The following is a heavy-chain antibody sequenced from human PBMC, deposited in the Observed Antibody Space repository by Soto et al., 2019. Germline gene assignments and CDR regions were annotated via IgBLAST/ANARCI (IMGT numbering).Heavy chain of an antibody. CDR1: GYTFTTYP. CDR3: AVYGDGTGGFYYFDY. V-gene: IGHV1-3*01. J-gene: IGHJ4*02. CDR2: INAGSGNT. D-gene: IGHD4-17*01. Sequence: GASVKVSCKASGYTFTTYPIHWVRQAPGQRLEWMGWINAGSGNTKYSQKFQGRVTLSRDTSASTAYMEVSSLRSEDTAVYYCAVYGDGTGGFYYFDYWGQGTLVTVSS.